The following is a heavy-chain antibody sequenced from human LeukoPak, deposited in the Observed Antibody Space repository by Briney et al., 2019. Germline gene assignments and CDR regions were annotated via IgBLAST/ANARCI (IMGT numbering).Heavy chain of an antibody. CDR1: GFTFSSYS. D-gene: IGHD6-25*01. V-gene: IGHV3-48*02. Sequence: GGSLRLSCAASGFTFSSYSMNWVRQAPGKGLEWVSYISSSSTIYYADSVKGRFTISRDNAKNSLYLQMNSLRDEDTAVYYCARDQLYSSGPDYGGQGTLVTVS. J-gene: IGHJ4*02. CDR3: ARDQLYSSGPDY. CDR2: ISSSSTI.